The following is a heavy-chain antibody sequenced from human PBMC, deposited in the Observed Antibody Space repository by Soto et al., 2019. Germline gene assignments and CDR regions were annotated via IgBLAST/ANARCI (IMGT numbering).Heavy chain of an antibody. D-gene: IGHD1-26*01. J-gene: IGHJ3*02. Sequence: PRESLKISCKGSGYSFTSYWIGWVRQMPGKGLEWMGIIYPGDSDTRYSPSSQGQVTISADKSISTAYLQWSSLKASDTAMYYCARLILGATDAFDIWGQGTMVTVSS. CDR2: IYPGDSDT. CDR3: ARLILGATDAFDI. CDR1: GYSFTSYW. V-gene: IGHV5-51*01.